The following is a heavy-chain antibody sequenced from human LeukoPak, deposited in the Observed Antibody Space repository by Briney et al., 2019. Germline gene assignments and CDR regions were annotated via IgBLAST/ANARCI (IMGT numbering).Heavy chain of an antibody. CDR2: INPNSGGT. CDR3: ARDTQYCSGGSCYVGEYYYYGMDV. V-gene: IGHV1-2*02. CDR1: GYTFTGYY. D-gene: IGHD2-15*01. J-gene: IGHJ6*02. Sequence: ASVKVSCKASGYTFTGYYMHWVRQAPGQGLEWMGWINPNSGGTNYAQKFQGRVTMTRDTSISTAYMELSRLRSDDTAVYYCARDTQYCSGGSCYVGEYYYYGMDVWGQGTTVTASS.